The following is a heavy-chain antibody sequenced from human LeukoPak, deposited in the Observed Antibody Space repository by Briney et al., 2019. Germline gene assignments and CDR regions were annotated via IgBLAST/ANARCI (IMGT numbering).Heavy chain of an antibody. V-gene: IGHV3-23*01. CDR3: AKDDGNNAKLLLDY. CDR2: ISSSGDST. CDR1: GFTFSNYG. D-gene: IGHD2/OR15-2a*01. Sequence: GGSLRLSCAVSGFTFSNYGMSWVRQAPGKGLEWVSVISSSGDSTYYADSVKGRFTISRDNSKDTLYLQMNGLRAEDTAIYYCAKDDGNNAKLLLDYWGQGTLVTVSS. J-gene: IGHJ4*02.